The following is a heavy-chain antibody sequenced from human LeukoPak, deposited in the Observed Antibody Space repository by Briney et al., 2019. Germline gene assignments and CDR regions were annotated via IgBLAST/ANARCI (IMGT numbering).Heavy chain of an antibody. J-gene: IGHJ6*02. Sequence: ASVKVSCKASGYTFTGYYMHWVRQAPGQGLEWMGWINPNSGGTNYAQKFQGRVTMTRNTSISTAYMELSSLRSEDTAVYYCARGRQWELPGALFYYYYYGMDVWGQGTTVTVSS. CDR2: INPNSGGT. V-gene: IGHV1-2*02. D-gene: IGHD1-26*01. CDR3: ARGRQWELPGALFYYYYYGMDV. CDR1: GYTFTGYY.